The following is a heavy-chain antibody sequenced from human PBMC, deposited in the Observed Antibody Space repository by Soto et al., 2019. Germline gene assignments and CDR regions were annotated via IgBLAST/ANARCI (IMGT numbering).Heavy chain of an antibody. Sequence: PSETLSLTCTVSGGSISSGGYYWSWIRQYPGKGLEWSGNIFYSGTTSYNPSLKSRVAISIDTSKNQFSLKLSSVTAADPAVYYCARERHPYINSQGVWFGPWGQGTLVTVSS. J-gene: IGHJ5*02. D-gene: IGHD4-4*01. V-gene: IGHV4-31*02. CDR2: IFYSGTT. CDR3: ARERHPYINSQGVWFGP. CDR1: GGSISSGGYY.